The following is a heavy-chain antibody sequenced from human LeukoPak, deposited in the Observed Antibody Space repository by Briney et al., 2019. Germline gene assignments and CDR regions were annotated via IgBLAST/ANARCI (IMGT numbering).Heavy chain of an antibody. CDR2: ISGSGGST. D-gene: IGHD3-10*01. J-gene: IGHJ4*02. V-gene: IGHV3-23*01. Sequence: GGSLRLSCAASGFTFSSYAMSWVRQAPGKGLEWVSAISGSGGSTYYADSVKGRFTISRDNSKNTLYLQMNSLRAEDTAVYYSAKGRLSLLWFGELFWGQGTLVTVSS. CDR3: AKGRLSLLWFGELF. CDR1: GFTFSSYA.